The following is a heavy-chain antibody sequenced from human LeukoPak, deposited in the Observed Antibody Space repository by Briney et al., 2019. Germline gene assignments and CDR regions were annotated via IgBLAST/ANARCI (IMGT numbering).Heavy chain of an antibody. J-gene: IGHJ6*03. V-gene: IGHV5-51*01. CDR1: GYSFANYW. CDR2: IYPGDSDT. D-gene: IGHD3-3*01. CDR3: ARFYDEKYDFWSGYYQGVRHYYYYMDV. Sequence: GESLKISCKGSGYSFANYWIGWVRQMPGKGLEWMGIIYPGDSDTRYSPSFQGQVTISADKSISTAYLQWSSLKASDTAMYYCARFYDEKYDFWSGYYQGVRHYYYYMDVWGKGTTVTVSS.